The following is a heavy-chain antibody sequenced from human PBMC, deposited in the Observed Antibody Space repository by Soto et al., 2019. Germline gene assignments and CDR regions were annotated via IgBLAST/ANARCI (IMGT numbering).Heavy chain of an antibody. D-gene: IGHD7-27*01. CDR2: IHHSGRA. J-gene: IGHJ3*01. Sequence: QVQLQESGPGLVKPSQTLSLTCTVSGGFIRSGDYYWTWIRQPQGQGLEWIGYIHHSGRAYYNPSLQCXATMSVDTTENQFSLKLTSMTAADTAVYFCASTNWAYAFDFWGHGTLVTVSS. CDR3: ASTNWAYAFDF. V-gene: IGHV4-30-4*01. CDR1: GGFIRSGDYY.